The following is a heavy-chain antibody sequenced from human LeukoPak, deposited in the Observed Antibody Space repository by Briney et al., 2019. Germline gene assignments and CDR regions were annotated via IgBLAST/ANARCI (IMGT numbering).Heavy chain of an antibody. CDR2: IYYTGGT. CDR1: GGSITSSSYY. V-gene: IGHV4-39*01. J-gene: IGHJ4*02. Sequence: SETLSLTCSVSGGSITSSSYYWAWIRQPPEKGLEWIGSIYYTGGTYYSPSLKSRVTISVDTSKNQFSLKLSSVTAADTAVYYCARHRPRIAAAGSIDYWGQGTLVTVSS. D-gene: IGHD6-13*01. CDR3: ARHRPRIAAAGSIDY.